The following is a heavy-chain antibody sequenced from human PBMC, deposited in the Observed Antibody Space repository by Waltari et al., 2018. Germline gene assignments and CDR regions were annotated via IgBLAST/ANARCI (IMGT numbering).Heavy chain of an antibody. CDR3: ARDLTDVQNNPPAEEGDAFDV. CDR2: MNTTSGRS. J-gene: IGHJ3*01. Sequence: QVTLVHSGSELKKPGASVKISCEASGYTLSNHGITWVRQAPGQGLQWVGWMNTTSGRSRYAPAFSGRFVFSLDTSINPSFLEILSLTAADSATYLCARDLTDVQNNPPAEEGDAFDVWGLGTKITVSS. V-gene: IGHV7-4-1*01. D-gene: IGHD3-9*01. CDR1: GYTLSNHG.